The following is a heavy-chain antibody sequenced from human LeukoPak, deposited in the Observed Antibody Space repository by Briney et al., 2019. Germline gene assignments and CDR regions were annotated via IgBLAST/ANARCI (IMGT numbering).Heavy chain of an antibody. CDR2: IKSKTDGGTT. CDR1: GFTFSNAW. V-gene: IGHV3-15*01. CDR3: TTVTSYYYDSSGTTSAVDY. D-gene: IGHD3-22*01. Sequence: GGSLRLSCAASGFTFSNAWMSWVRQAPGKGLDWVGRIKSKTDGGTTDYAAPVKGRFTISRDDSKNTLYLQMNSLKTEDTAVYYCTTVTSYYYDSSGTTSAVDYWGQGTLVTVSS. J-gene: IGHJ4*02.